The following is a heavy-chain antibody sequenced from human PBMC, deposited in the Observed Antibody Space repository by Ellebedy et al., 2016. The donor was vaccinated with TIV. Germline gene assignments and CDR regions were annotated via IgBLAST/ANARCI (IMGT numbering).Heavy chain of an antibody. CDR1: GGSISGYY. CDR2: IRFSGST. CDR3: ARHAAWCSSTSCQIFDS. D-gene: IGHD2-2*01. Sequence: SETLSLTCTVSGGSISGYYWSWVRQPPGKGLEWIGFIRFSGSTNYAPSLKTRVTISVDTSNNQFSLNLNSVTAAETAIYYCARHAAWCSSTSCQIFDSWGQGSLVTVSS. V-gene: IGHV4-59*08. J-gene: IGHJ4*02.